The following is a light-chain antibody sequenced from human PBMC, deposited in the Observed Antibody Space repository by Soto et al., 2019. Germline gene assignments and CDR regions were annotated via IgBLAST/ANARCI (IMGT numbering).Light chain of an antibody. V-gene: IGKV1-9*01. CDR1: QDISSY. CDR3: QQLKSYPIT. CDR2: GAS. J-gene: IGKJ5*01. Sequence: IQLTQSPSFLSAALVDLFTITFLASQDISSYLAWYQQKPGKAPKVLIYGASTLQGGVLSRFSGSGSGTEFTLTINSLQPGDFAAYYCQQLKSYPITFGQGTRLEI.